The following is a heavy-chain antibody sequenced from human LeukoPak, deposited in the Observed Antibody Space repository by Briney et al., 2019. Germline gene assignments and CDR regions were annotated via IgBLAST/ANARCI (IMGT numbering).Heavy chain of an antibody. J-gene: IGHJ6*02. CDR1: GFTFSSNW. Sequence: GGSRRLSCAASGFTFSSNWMHWVRQAPGKGLVWVSRINSDGSRTSYVDSVKGRFTISRDNAKNTLYLQMNSLRAEDTAVFYCVRGAYYFYGMDVWGQGTTVTASS. CDR2: INSDGSRT. V-gene: IGHV3-74*01. CDR3: VRGAYYFYGMDV. D-gene: IGHD3-16*01.